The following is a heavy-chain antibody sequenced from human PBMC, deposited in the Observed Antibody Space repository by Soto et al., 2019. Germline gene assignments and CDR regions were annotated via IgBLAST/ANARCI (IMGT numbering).Heavy chain of an antibody. CDR2: ISYDGSNK. D-gene: IGHD3-22*01. V-gene: IGHV3-30*18. Sequence: QVQLVESGGGVVQPGRSLRLSCAASGFTFSSYGMHWVRQAPGKGLEWVAVISYDGSNKYYADSVKGRFTISRDNFKNTLYLQMNSLRAEDTAVYYCAKEWVYDSSGWSFDYWGQGTLVTASS. CDR1: GFTFSSYG. CDR3: AKEWVYDSSGWSFDY. J-gene: IGHJ4*02.